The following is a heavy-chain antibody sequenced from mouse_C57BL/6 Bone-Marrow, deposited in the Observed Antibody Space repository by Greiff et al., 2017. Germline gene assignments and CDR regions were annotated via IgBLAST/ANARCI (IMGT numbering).Heavy chain of an antibody. Sequence: EVQLQQSGPELVKPGASVKMSCKASGYTFTDYNMHWVKQSHGKSLEWIGYINPNNGGTSYNQKFKGKATLTVNKSSSTAYMELRSLTSEDSAVYYCAREGTYGYDRAWFAYWGQGTLVTVSA. J-gene: IGHJ3*01. CDR1: GYTFTDYN. CDR3: AREGTYGYDRAWFAY. D-gene: IGHD2-2*01. CDR2: INPNNGGT. V-gene: IGHV1-22*01.